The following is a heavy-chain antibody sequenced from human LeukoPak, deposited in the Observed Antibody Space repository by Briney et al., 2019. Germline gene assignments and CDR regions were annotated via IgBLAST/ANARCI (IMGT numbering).Heavy chain of an antibody. V-gene: IGHV3-64*01. J-gene: IGHJ6*02. D-gene: IGHD4-17*01. CDR2: ISSNGGST. CDR1: GFTFSSYA. CDR3: ARDPDGDYASSSGMDV. Sequence: GGSLRLSCAASGFTFSSYAMHWVRQAPGEGLEYVSAISSNGGSTYYANSVKGRFTISRDNSKNTLYLQMGSLRAEDMAVYYCARDPDGDYASSSGMDVWGQGTTVTVSS.